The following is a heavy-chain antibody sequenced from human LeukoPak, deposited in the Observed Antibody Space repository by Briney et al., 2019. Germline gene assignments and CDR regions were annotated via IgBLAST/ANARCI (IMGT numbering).Heavy chain of an antibody. CDR3: ARGGRITIFGVARGYFDY. CDR1: GGSFSGYY. D-gene: IGHD3-3*01. CDR2: INHSGST. J-gene: IGHJ4*02. Sequence: SETLSLTCAVYGGSFSGYYWSWIRQPPGKGLEWIGEINHSGSTNYNPSLKSRVTISVDTSKNQFSLKLSSVTAADTAVYYCARGGRITIFGVARGYFDYWGQGTLVTVSS. V-gene: IGHV4-34*01.